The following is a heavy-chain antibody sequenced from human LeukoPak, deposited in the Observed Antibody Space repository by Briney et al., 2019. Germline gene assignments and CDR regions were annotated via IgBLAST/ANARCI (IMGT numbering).Heavy chain of an antibody. D-gene: IGHD1-26*01. CDR3: ARQDSGSYWVN. CDR2: INPGNSDT. CDR1: GYIFSNYR. Sequence: GESLKISCQGSGYIFSNYRIGWVRQMPGKSLEWMGLINPGNSDTRSSPSFQGQVTISADKSISTAYLQWSSLKASDTAMYYCARQDSGSYWVNWGQGTLVTVSS. V-gene: IGHV5-51*01. J-gene: IGHJ4*02.